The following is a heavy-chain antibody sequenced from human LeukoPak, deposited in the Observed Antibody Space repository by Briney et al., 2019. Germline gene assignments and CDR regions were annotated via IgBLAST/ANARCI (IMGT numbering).Heavy chain of an antibody. CDR1: GFTFSNYG. CDR2: IWYDESNK. CDR3: ARDERHYFDY. V-gene: IGHV3-33*01. J-gene: IGHJ4*02. Sequence: GRSLRLSCAASGFTFSNYGMHWDRQAPGKGLEWVAVIWYDESNKYYADSVKGRFTISRDNSKNTLYLQMNSLRAEDTAVYYCARDERHYFDYWGQGTLVTVSS.